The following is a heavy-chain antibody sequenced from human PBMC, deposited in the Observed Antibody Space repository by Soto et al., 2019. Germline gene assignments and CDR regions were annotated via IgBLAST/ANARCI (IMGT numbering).Heavy chain of an antibody. D-gene: IGHD5-12*01. V-gene: IGHV1-69*08. CDR1: GGTFSSYT. J-gene: IGHJ4*02. CDR3: ARDRSLSGYDGFDY. CDR2: IIPILGIA. Sequence: QVQLVQSGAEVKKPGSSVKVSCKASGGTFSSYTISWVRQAPGQGLEWMGRIIPILGIANYAQKFQGRVTITADKSTSTAYLELSSLRSEDTAVYYCARDRSLSGYDGFDYWGQGTLVTVSS.